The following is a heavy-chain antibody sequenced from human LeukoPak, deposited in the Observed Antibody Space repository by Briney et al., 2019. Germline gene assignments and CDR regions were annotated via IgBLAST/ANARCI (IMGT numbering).Heavy chain of an antibody. V-gene: IGHV4-34*01. J-gene: IGHJ5*02. CDR2: INHSGST. CDR1: GGSFSGYY. Sequence: SETLSLTCAVYGGSFSGYYWSWIRQPPGKGLEWIGEINHSGSTNYNPSLKSRVAISLDGSKSQVSLRLTSVTAADTAVYYCAPLIRIAVAGRENWFDPWGQGTLVTVSS. D-gene: IGHD6-19*01. CDR3: APLIRIAVAGRENWFDP.